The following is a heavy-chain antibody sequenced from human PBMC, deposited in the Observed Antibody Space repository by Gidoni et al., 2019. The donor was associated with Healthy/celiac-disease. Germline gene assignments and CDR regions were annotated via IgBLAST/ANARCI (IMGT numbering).Heavy chain of an antibody. V-gene: IGHV3-23*01. CDR3: AKDPYCGGDCYSDY. CDR1: GFTFSSYA. CDR2: ISVSGGST. Sequence: EVQLLESGGGLVQPGGSLRLPCTASGFTFSSYAMSWVRQAPGTGLEWVSAISVSGGSTYYADSVKGRFTISRDNSKNTLYLQMNSLRAEDTAVYYCAKDPYCGGDCYSDYWGQGTLVTVSS. D-gene: IGHD2-21*02. J-gene: IGHJ4*02.